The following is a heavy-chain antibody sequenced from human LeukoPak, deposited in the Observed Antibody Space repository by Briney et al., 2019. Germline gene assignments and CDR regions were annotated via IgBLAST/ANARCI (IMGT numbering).Heavy chain of an antibody. D-gene: IGHD2-2*02. Sequence: SETLSLTCTVSGGSISSGGYYWSWIRQPPGKGLEWIGYIYHSGSTYYNPSLKRRVTISVDRSKNQFCLKLSSVTAADTAVYYCAGYYLGYCSSTSCYTDYWGQGTLVTVSS. V-gene: IGHV4-30-2*01. CDR3: AGYYLGYCSSTSCYTDY. CDR2: IYHSGST. CDR1: GGSISSGGYY. J-gene: IGHJ4*02.